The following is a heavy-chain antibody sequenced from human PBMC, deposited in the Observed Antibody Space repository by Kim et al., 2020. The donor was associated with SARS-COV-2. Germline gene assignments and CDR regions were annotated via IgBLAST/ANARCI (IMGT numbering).Heavy chain of an antibody. J-gene: IGHJ6*02. CDR1: GGTFSSYA. V-gene: IGHV1-69*13. CDR2: IIPIFGTA. Sequence: SVKVSCKASGGTFSSYAISWVRQAPGQGLEWMGGIIPIFGTANYAQKFQGRVTITADESTSTAYMELSSLRSEDTALYYCARDDYYGSGSYYTSYYYGMDVWGQGTTVTVSS. D-gene: IGHD3-10*01. CDR3: ARDDYYGSGSYYTSYYYGMDV.